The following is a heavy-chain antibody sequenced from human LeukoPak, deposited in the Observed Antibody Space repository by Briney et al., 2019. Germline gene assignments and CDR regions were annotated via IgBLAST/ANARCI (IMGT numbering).Heavy chain of an antibody. CDR3: ARGDYGDYGDYFDY. J-gene: IGHJ4*02. CDR1: GLTFSSYE. CDR2: ISSSGSTI. Sequence: GGSLRLSCEASGLTFSSYELNWVRQAPGKGREGVSYISSSGSTIYYADSVKGRFTISRDNAKNSLYLQMNSLRAEDTAVYYCARGDYGDYGDYFDYWGQGTLVTVSS. V-gene: IGHV3-48*03. D-gene: IGHD4-17*01.